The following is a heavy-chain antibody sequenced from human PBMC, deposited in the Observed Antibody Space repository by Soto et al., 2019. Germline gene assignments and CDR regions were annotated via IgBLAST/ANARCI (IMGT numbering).Heavy chain of an antibody. CDR3: AKVRSGSHGGPFDY. V-gene: IGHV3-23*01. D-gene: IGHD1-26*01. CDR1: GFTFSSYA. CDR2: ISGSGGST. Sequence: GGSLRLSCAASGFTFSSYAMSRVRQAPGKGLEWVSAISGSGGSTYYADSVKGRLTISRDNSKNTLYLQMNSLRAEDTAVYYCAKVRSGSHGGPFDYWGQGTLVTVSS. J-gene: IGHJ4*02.